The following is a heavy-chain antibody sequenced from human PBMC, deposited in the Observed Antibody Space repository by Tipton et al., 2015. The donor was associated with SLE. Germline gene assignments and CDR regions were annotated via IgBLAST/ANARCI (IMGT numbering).Heavy chain of an antibody. Sequence: SLRLSCAASGFTFSSYAMHWFRQSPGKGLEWVAVISYDGSNEYYADSVKGRFTISRDNSKNTLYLQMNSLRTEDTAVYYCARVLTYCGGDCYLGDAFDIWGQGTMVTVSS. D-gene: IGHD2-21*02. CDR2: ISYDGSNE. V-gene: IGHV3-30-3*01. CDR1: GFTFSSYA. J-gene: IGHJ3*02. CDR3: ARVLTYCGGDCYLGDAFDI.